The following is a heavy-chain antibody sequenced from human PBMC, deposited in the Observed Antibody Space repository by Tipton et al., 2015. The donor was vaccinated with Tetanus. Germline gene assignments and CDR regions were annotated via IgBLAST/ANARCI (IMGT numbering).Heavy chain of an antibody. CDR2: INPSGST. CDR3: ARRLIQNWFDP. J-gene: IGHJ5*02. CDR1: GGSFSGYY. Sequence: TLSLTCAVYGGSFSGYYWTWIRQPPVKGLEWIGEINPSGSTNYNPSLKSRVTISVDTSKNRVSLKLNSVTAADTAVYYCARRLIQNWFDPWGQGTLVTVSS. V-gene: IGHV4-34*01. D-gene: IGHD2-8*01.